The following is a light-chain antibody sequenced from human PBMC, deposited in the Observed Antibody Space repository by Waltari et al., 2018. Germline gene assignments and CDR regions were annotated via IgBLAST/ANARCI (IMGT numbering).Light chain of an antibody. J-gene: IGLJ2*01. Sequence: QSVLTQPPSVSGAPGQRVTISCTGSSPNIGAGYAVHWYQQLPGTAPKLLIYDNTNRPSGVPDRFSGSKSGTSASLAITGLQAEDEADYYCQSYDSSLSGHVVFGGGTKLTVL. V-gene: IGLV1-40*01. CDR3: QSYDSSLSGHVV. CDR1: SPNIGAGYA. CDR2: DNT.